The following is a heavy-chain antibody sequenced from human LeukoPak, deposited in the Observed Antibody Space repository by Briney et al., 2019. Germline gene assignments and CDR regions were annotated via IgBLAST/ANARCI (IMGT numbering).Heavy chain of an antibody. CDR3: ARDPYSGNYGNYYYYYMDV. J-gene: IGHJ6*03. D-gene: IGHD1-26*01. V-gene: IGHV3-21*01. CDR2: LSTSSSYI. Sequence: TGGSLRLSCAASGFSFSSYNLNWVRQAPGKGLEWVSSLSTSSSYIYYADSVKGRFTISRDNAKNSLYLQMNSLGPEDTAVYYCARDPYSGNYGNYYYYYMDVWGKGTTVTISS. CDR1: GFSFSSYN.